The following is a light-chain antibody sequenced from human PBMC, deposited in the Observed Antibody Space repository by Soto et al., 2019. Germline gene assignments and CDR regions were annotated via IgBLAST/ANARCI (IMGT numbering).Light chain of an antibody. CDR2: KDS. CDR1: AVPKQY. CDR3: QSADSSGTYV. J-gene: IGLJ1*01. Sequence: SYDLTQPPSVSVSPGQTARITCSGDAVPKQYAYWYRQKPGQAPVLVIYKDSERPSGIPERFSSSSSGTTVTLTISGVQAEDEADYYCQSADSSGTYVFGTGTKVTV. V-gene: IGLV3-25*02.